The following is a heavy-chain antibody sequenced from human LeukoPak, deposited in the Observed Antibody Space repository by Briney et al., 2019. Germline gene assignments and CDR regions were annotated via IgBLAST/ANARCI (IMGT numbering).Heavy chain of an antibody. D-gene: IGHD6-13*01. CDR3: ARNRAAAGDWLDP. J-gene: IGHJ5*02. Sequence: GGSLRISCAASGFTFSAYDVHWVRQAPGKGPEWVAFIRYDGKIKKYADSVKGRFTISRDNSKNTLYLQINSLTSEDTSLYYCARNRAAAGDWLDPWGQGTLVIVSS. V-gene: IGHV3-30*02. CDR1: GFTFSAYD. CDR2: IRYDGKIK.